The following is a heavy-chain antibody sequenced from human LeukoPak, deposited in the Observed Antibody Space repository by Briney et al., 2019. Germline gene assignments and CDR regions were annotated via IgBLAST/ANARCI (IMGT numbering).Heavy chain of an antibody. D-gene: IGHD3-3*01. CDR1: GGTFSSYA. CDR2: IIPIFGTA. V-gene: IGHV1-69*05. CDR3: ASQIRFLEWLPRYYYYYMDV. Sequence: SVKVSCKASGGTFSSYAISWVRQAPGQGLEWMGGIIPIFGTANYAQKFQGRVTITTDESTSTAYMELSSLRSEDTAVYYCASQIRFLEWLPRYYYYYMDVWGKGTTVTVSS. J-gene: IGHJ6*03.